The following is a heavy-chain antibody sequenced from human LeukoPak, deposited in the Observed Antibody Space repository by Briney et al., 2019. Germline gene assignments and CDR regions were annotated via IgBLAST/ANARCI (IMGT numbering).Heavy chain of an antibody. J-gene: IGHJ4*02. D-gene: IGHD6-19*01. CDR3: ARVEDGGWEYYFDY. V-gene: IGHV4-39*07. Sequence: PPETVSLTCTVSGGSISSSSYYWGWIRQPPGKGLEWIGSIYYSGSTYCNPSLKSRVTISVDTSKNQFSLKLSSVTAADTAVYYCARVEDGGWEYYFDYWGQGTLVTVSS. CDR2: IYYSGST. CDR1: GGSISSSSYY.